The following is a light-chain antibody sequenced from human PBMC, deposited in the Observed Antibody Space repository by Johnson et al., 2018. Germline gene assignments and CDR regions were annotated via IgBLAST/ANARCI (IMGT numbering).Light chain of an antibody. CDR1: SSNIGNNY. CDR3: GTWDSSLSAGNV. V-gene: IGLV1-51*02. J-gene: IGLJ1*01. CDR2: ENN. Sequence: SVLTQPPSVSAAPGQKVTISCSGSSSNIGNNYVSWYQQLPGTAPKLLIYENNKRPSGIPDRFSGSKSGTSATLGITVLQTGDEADYYCGTWDSSLSAGNVFGTGTQVTVL.